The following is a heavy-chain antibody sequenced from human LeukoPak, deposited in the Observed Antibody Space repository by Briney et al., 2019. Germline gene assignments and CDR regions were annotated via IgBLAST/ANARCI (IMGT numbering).Heavy chain of an antibody. Sequence: SETLSLTCTVSGGSVSSGSYYWSWIRQPPGKGLEWIGYIYYSGSTNYNPSLKSRVTISVDTSKNQFSLRLTSVTAADTAVYYCARVPVAGTGPDYWGQGTLVTVSS. CDR2: IYYSGST. D-gene: IGHD6-13*01. CDR1: GGSVSSGSYY. CDR3: ARVPVAGTGPDY. V-gene: IGHV4-61*01. J-gene: IGHJ4*02.